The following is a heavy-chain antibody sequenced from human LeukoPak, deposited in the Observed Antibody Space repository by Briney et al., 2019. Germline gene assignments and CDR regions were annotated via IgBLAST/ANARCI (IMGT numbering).Heavy chain of an antibody. J-gene: IGHJ6*03. CDR3: ARGGSSRYYYYMDV. CDR2: IYYSGST. CDR1: GGSISSYY. V-gene: IGHV4-59*01. Sequence: PSETLSLTCTVSGGSISSYYWSWIRQPPGKGLEWIGYIYYSGSTNYNPSLKSRVTISVDTSKNQFSLKLSSVTAADTAVYHCARGGSSRYYYYMDVWGKGTTVTVSS.